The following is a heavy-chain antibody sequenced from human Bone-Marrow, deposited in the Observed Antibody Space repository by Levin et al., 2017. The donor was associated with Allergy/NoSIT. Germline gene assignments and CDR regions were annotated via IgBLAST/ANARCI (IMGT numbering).Heavy chain of an antibody. J-gene: IGHJ5*02. CDR3: ARAGNNWDRIWFDP. V-gene: IGHV4-59*01. CDR2: IYFTGST. Sequence: RSQTLSLTCTVSGGSIGNYYWAWIRQSPGKGLEYIGYIYFTGSTNYNPSLKSRLTISLDTSKNHFSLKLTSVTAADTAVYFCARAGNNWDRIWFDPWGQGTLVTVSS. D-gene: IGHD1-1*01. CDR1: GGSIGNYY.